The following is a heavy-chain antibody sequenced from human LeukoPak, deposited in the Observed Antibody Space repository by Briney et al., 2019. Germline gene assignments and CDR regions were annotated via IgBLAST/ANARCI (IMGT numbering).Heavy chain of an antibody. Sequence: PGGSLRLSCAASGFTFSGYAMSWVRQAPGKGLEWVSGISNDRGSTYYADSVKGRFTISRDNSKNTLYLQMNSLRAEDTAVYYCAKHRGSGYECYFDYWGQGTLVTVSS. CDR3: AKHRGSGYECYFDY. V-gene: IGHV3-23*01. CDR2: ISNDRGST. CDR1: GFTFSGYA. J-gene: IGHJ4*02. D-gene: IGHD5-12*01.